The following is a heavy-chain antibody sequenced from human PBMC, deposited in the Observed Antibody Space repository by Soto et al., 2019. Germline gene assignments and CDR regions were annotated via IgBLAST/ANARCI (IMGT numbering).Heavy chain of an antibody. D-gene: IGHD3-9*01. V-gene: IGHV3-23*01. Sequence: GGSLRLSCAASGFTFSSYAMSWVRQAPGRGLEWVSAISGSSASTYYADSVKGRFTISRDNSKNTIYLQMNSLRAEDTAVYYCAKTLTGYYLLYYFDYWGPGTLVTVSS. J-gene: IGHJ4*02. CDR1: GFTFSSYA. CDR2: ISGSSAST. CDR3: AKTLTGYYLLYYFDY.